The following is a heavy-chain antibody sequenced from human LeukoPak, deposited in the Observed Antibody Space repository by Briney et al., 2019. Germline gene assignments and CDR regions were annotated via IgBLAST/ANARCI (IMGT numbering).Heavy chain of an antibody. CDR1: GGSISSGGYY. D-gene: IGHD3-10*01. Sequence: SQTLSLTCTVSGGSISSGGYYWSWIRQHPRKGLEWIGYIYYSGSTYYNPSLKSRITISVDTSKNQFSLKLSSVTAPDTAVYYCGRGLALGGAFDIWGQGTMVTVSS. V-gene: IGHV4-31*03. CDR2: IYYSGST. CDR3: GRGLALGGAFDI. J-gene: IGHJ3*02.